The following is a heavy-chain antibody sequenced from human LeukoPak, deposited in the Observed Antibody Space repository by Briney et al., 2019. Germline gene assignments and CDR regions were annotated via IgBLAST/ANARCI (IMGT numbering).Heavy chain of an antibody. CDR2: IDGNGGTT. CDR1: GFTFTSYA. Sequence: GGSLRLSCVASGFTFTSYAMSWVRQAPGKGLEWVSSIDGNGGTTYYADSVKGRFIVSRDNPKSTVYLHMNSLRAEDTAVYYCAKGSCRGADCSMDAWGQGTLVTVSS. CDR3: AKGSCRGADCSMDA. J-gene: IGHJ4*02. D-gene: IGHD2-15*01. V-gene: IGHV3-23*01.